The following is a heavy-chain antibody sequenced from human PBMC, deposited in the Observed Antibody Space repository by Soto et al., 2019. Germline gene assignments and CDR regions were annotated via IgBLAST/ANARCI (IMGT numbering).Heavy chain of an antibody. D-gene: IGHD5-12*01. Sequence: VASVKVSCKASGDTFSSYAISWVRQAPGQGLEWMGGIIPIFGTANYAQKFQGRVTITADESTSTAYMELSSLRSEDTAVYYCALSGYDYPWFDPWGQGTLVTVSS. V-gene: IGHV1-69*13. J-gene: IGHJ5*02. CDR1: GDTFSSYA. CDR3: ALSGYDYPWFDP. CDR2: IIPIFGTA.